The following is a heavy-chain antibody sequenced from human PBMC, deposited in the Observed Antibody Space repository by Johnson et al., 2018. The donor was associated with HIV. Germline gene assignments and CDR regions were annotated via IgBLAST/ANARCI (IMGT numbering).Heavy chain of an antibody. CDR3: AKDAPQEKAFDI. CDR1: GFTFSSYG. V-gene: IGHV3-30*18. J-gene: IGHJ3*02. CDR2: ISYDGSNK. D-gene: IGHD5-24*01. Sequence: QMLLVESGGGVVQPGRSLRLSCAASGFTFSSYGMHWVRQAPGKGLEWVAVISYDGSNKYYADSVKGRFTISRDNSKNTLYLQMNSLRAEDTAVYYCAKDAPQEKAFDIWGQGTMVTVSS.